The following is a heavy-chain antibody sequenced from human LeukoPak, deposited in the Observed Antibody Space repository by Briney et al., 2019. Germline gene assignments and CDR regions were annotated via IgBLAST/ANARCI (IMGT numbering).Heavy chain of an antibody. V-gene: IGHV6-1*01. CDR3: AREGGYYYGSLQH. CDR2: TYYRSKLYN. Sequence: SQTLSLTCVLSGDSVSSNSAAWTWLRQSPSRGLQWLGRTYYRSKLYNDYAVSVKSRITINPDTSKNQFSLQVNSVTPGDTAVYYCAREGGYYYGSLQHWGQGTLVIVSS. J-gene: IGHJ1*01. CDR1: GDSVSSNSAA. D-gene: IGHD3-10*01.